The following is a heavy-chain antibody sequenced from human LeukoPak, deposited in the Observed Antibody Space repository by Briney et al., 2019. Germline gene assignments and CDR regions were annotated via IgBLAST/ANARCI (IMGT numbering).Heavy chain of an antibody. CDR1: GGSFSGYY. CDR2: INHRGST. J-gene: IGHJ6*02. Sequence: SETLSLTCAVYGGSFSGYYWTWIRQTPGKGREWVGEINHRGSTNYNPPLKSRVTISVDTSKNQFSLKLSSVTAADTAVYYWARVVGGNSYGYDYYYGMDVWGQGTTVTVSS. D-gene: IGHD5-18*01. CDR3: ARVVGGNSYGYDYYYGMDV. V-gene: IGHV4-34*01.